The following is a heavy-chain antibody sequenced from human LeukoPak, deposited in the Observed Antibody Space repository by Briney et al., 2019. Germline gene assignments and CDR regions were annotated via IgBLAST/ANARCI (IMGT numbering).Heavy chain of an antibody. Sequence: ASVKVSCKASGYLFINYGISWLRQAPGQGLECMCWISPYSGNTDYAQKLQGRVTMTTDTSTTTASMELRSLRFDDTAVYYCAITSGVSVAGSPYYFDFWGQGTLISVSS. D-gene: IGHD6-19*01. CDR3: AITSGVSVAGSPYYFDF. CDR1: GYLFINYG. CDR2: ISPYSGNT. V-gene: IGHV1-18*01. J-gene: IGHJ4*02.